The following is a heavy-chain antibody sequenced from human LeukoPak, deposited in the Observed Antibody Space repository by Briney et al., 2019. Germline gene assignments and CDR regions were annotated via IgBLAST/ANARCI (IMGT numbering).Heavy chain of an antibody. Sequence: AGGSLRLSCAASGFTFNNYGMHWARQAPGKGLEWLAIISYDGSSKYYADSVKGRFTISRDNSKNTLYLQMNSLRGDDTAVYYCAKDRAGEHRSLDVWGQGTTVTVSS. J-gene: IGHJ6*02. D-gene: IGHD1-26*01. V-gene: IGHV3-30*18. CDR1: GFTFNNYG. CDR2: ISYDGSSK. CDR3: AKDRAGEHRSLDV.